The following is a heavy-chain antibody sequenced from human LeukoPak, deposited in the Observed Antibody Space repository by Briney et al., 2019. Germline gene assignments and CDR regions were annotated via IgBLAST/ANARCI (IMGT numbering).Heavy chain of an antibody. V-gene: IGHV4-34*01. CDR1: GGSFSGYY. Sequence: KPSETLSLTCAVYGGSFSGYYWSWIRQPPGKGLEWIGEINHSGSTNYNPSLKSRVTISVDTSKNQFSLKLSSVTAADTAVYYCARARSQSTYYYDSSGPIDYWGQGTLVTVSS. J-gene: IGHJ4*02. CDR3: ARARSQSTYYYDSSGPIDY. CDR2: INHSGST. D-gene: IGHD3-22*01.